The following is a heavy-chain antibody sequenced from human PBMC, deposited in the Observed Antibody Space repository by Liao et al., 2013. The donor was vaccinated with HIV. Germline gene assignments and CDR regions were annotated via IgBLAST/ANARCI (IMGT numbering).Heavy chain of an antibody. D-gene: IGHD3-10*01. Sequence: QVQLQESGPGLVKPSQTLSLTCTVSGDSISSSSYYWSWIRQPAGKGLEWIGRIYTSGSTNYNPSLKSRVTISVDTSKNQFSLRLTSVTAADTAVYYCARDDVTMVRGQRQGDGFDIWGQGTMVIVSS. J-gene: IGHJ3*02. V-gene: IGHV4-61*02. CDR3: ARDDVTMVRGQRQGDGFDI. CDR2: IYTSGST. CDR1: GDSISSSSYY.